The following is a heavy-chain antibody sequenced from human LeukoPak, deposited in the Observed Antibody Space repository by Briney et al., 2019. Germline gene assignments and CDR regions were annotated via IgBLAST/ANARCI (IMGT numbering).Heavy chain of an antibody. Sequence: GGSLRLSRAASGFTVSTNYMSWVRQAPGKGLEWVSVIYSGGSTYYADSVKGRFTISRDNSKNTVYLQMNSLRAEDTAVYYCARDHNCGGDCYSGMDVWGKGITVTVSS. J-gene: IGHJ6*04. D-gene: IGHD2-21*01. CDR2: IYSGGST. V-gene: IGHV3-53*01. CDR1: GFTVSTNY. CDR3: ARDHNCGGDCYSGMDV.